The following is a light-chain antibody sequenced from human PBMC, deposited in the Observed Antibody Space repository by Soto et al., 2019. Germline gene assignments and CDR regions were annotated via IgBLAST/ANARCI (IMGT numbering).Light chain of an antibody. CDR2: EDN. V-gene: IGLV6-57*04. Sequence: FMLTQPHSGSESPGQTVTISGTRSSGSIASNYVQWYQQRPGSAPTTVIYEDNQRPSGVPDRFSGSIDSSSNSASLTISGLKTEDEADYYCQSYDSSSVVFGGGTKLTVL. CDR3: QSYDSSSVV. CDR1: SGSIASNY. J-gene: IGLJ2*01.